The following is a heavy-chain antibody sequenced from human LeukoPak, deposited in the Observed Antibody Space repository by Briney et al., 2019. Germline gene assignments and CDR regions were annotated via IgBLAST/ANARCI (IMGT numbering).Heavy chain of an antibody. Sequence: GGSLRLSCAASGFIVSSNYMSWVRQAPGKGLEWVSVIYSGGSTYYADSVKGRFTISRDNSKNTLYLQMNSLRAEDTAVYYCASAFYGDSPPYWGQGTLVTVSS. CDR2: IYSGGST. D-gene: IGHD4-17*01. V-gene: IGHV3-66*01. J-gene: IGHJ4*02. CDR1: GFIVSSNY. CDR3: ASAFYGDSPPY.